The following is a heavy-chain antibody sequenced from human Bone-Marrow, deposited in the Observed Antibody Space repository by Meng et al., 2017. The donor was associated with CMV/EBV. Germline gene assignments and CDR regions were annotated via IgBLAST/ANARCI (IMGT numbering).Heavy chain of an antibody. CDR3: ARDPYSRSWGGWFDP. J-gene: IGHJ5*02. Sequence: SETLSLTCAVSGGSIISSNWWTWVRQSPGKGLEWIGEIYHSGGTNYNPTLKSRVTISVDKSKNQFFLRLNSVIAADTAVYYCARDPYSRSWGGWFDPWGQGTLVTVSS. CDR2: IYHSGGT. CDR1: GGSIISSNW. V-gene: IGHV4-4*02. D-gene: IGHD6-13*01.